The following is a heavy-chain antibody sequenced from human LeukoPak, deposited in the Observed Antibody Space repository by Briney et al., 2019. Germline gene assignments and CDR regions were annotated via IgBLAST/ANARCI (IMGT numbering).Heavy chain of an antibody. D-gene: IGHD3-3*01. CDR3: AKGTLFGVVTSFDF. CDR1: GFTLGSANA. Sequence: GGSLRLSCAASGFTLGSANAMTWVRQAPGKGLEWVSLISASGSATYYADSVRGRFAISRDISKNTLFLQMNSLRTEDTAVYYCAKGTLFGVVTSFDFWGQGTLVTVSS. V-gene: IGHV3-23*01. CDR2: ISASGSAT. J-gene: IGHJ4*02.